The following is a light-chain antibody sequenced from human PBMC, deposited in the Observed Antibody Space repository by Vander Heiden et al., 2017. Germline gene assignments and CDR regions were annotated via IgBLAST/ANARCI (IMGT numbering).Light chain of an antibody. CDR3: AAWDESLSGWV. CDR1: RSNIGNNY. J-gene: IGLJ3*02. Sequence: QPVMTQPPSASGTPGQRVTISCSGTRSNIGNNYVYWYQQFPGTAPKLLIYKNSHRPSGGPDRFSGSRSGTSAYLDISGLRSEDEADYYCAAWDESLSGWVFGGGTKLTVL. CDR2: KNS. V-gene: IGLV1-47*01.